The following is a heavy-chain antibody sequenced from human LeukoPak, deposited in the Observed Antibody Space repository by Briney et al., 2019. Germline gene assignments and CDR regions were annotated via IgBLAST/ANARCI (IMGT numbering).Heavy chain of an antibody. CDR1: GYTFTGYY. Sequence: ALVKVSCKASGYTFTGYYMHWVRQAPGQGLEWMGWINPNSGGTNYAQKFQGRVTMTRDTSISTAYMELSRLRSDDTAVYYCARTHDSSSWADYWGQGTLVTVSS. CDR3: ARTHDSSSWADY. D-gene: IGHD6-13*01. J-gene: IGHJ4*02. V-gene: IGHV1-2*02. CDR2: INPNSGGT.